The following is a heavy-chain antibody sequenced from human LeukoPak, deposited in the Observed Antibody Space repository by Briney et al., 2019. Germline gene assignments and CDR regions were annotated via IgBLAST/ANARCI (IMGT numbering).Heavy chain of an antibody. CDR3: AREYSSSWYEYAFDM. J-gene: IGHJ3*02. D-gene: IGHD6-13*01. V-gene: IGHV3-11*04. Sequence: GGSPRLSCAASGFTFSDYYMSWIRQAPGKGLEWVSYISSSGSTIYYADSVKGRFTISRDNVKKSLYLQMNSLRAEDTAVYYCAREYSSSWYEYAFDMWGQGTMVTVSS. CDR1: GFTFSDYY. CDR2: ISSSGSTI.